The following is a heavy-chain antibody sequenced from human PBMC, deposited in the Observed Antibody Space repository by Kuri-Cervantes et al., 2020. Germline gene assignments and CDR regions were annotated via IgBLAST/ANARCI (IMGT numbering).Heavy chain of an antibody. CDR2: INSDGSST. V-gene: IGHV3-74*01. CDR1: GFTFSSYW. CDR3: ARAHYYDSSGYLFQH. J-gene: IGHJ1*01. Sequence: GESLKISCAASGFTFSSYWMHWVRQAPGKGLVRVSRINSDGSSTSYADSVKGRFTISRDNAKNTLYLQMNSLRAEDTAVYYCARAHYYDSSGYLFQHWGQGTLVTVSS. D-gene: IGHD3-22*01.